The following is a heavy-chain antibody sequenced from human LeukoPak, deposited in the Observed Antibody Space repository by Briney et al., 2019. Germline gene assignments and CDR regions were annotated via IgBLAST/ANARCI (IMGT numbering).Heavy chain of an antibody. CDR3: ARHYGP. CDR1: GGSITTSNW. D-gene: IGHD3-10*01. CDR2: IYDSGST. V-gene: IGHV4-39*01. J-gene: IGHJ5*02. Sequence: SETLSLTCTVSGGSITTSNWWSWVRQPPGKGLEWIGSIYDSGSTYYNPSLKSRVTISVDTSKNQFSLKLNSVAAADTAVYYCARHYGPWGQGTLVTVSS.